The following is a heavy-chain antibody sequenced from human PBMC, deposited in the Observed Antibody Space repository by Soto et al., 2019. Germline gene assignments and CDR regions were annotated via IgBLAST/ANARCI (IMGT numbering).Heavy chain of an antibody. CDR1: GRSISSSSYY. Sequence: PSETLSLTCTVPGRSISSSSYYWGWIRQPPGKGLEWIGSIYYSGSTYYNPSLKSRVTISVDTSKNQFSLKLSSVTAADTAVYYCASQDSYYYYYGMDVWGQGTTVT. CDR3: ASQDSYYYYYGMDV. CDR2: IYYSGST. J-gene: IGHJ6*02. V-gene: IGHV4-39*01. D-gene: IGHD2-15*01.